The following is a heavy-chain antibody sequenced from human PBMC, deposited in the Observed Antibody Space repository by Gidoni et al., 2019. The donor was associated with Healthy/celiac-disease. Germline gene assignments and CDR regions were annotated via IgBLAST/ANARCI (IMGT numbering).Heavy chain of an antibody. J-gene: IGHJ3*02. V-gene: IGHV3-15*01. CDR3: TTSTYCSGGSCRDAFDI. CDR2: ITSKSAVGTT. Sequence: EVQLVESGGGLGKQGGSRRLSCAAYGSTVSNAQRSWVRQAPGKGLGWVGRITSKSAVGTTDYASPVKARFTISRDDSKNPLYLQMNSLKTEDTAVYSCTTSTYCSGGSCRDAFDIWGQGTLVTVSS. D-gene: IGHD2-15*01. CDR1: GSTVSNAQ.